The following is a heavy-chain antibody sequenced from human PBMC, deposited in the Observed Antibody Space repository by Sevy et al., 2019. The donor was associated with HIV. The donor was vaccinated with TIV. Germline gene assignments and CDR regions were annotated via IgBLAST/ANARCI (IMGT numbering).Heavy chain of an antibody. D-gene: IGHD3-22*01. Sequence: GGSLRLSCAASGFTFGSYTLHWVRQAPGKGLEWVALISQTYDGSKKYYIDSVQGRFTISRDNSKNTLYLQMDSLRPEDTAVYYCARDNSGSFFFDYWGQGTLVTVSS. CDR3: ARDNSGSFFFDY. CDR2: ISQTYDGSKK. V-gene: IGHV3-30-3*01. J-gene: IGHJ4*02. CDR1: GFTFGSYT.